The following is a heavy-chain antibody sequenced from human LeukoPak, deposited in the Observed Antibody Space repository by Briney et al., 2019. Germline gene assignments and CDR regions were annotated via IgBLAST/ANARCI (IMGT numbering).Heavy chain of an antibody. CDR1: GFTFSSYG. D-gene: IGHD3-22*01. V-gene: IGHV3-30*02. Sequence: GGSLRLSCAASGFTFSSYGMHWVRQAPGKGLEWVAFIRYDGSNKYYADSVKGRFTISRDNSKNTLYLQMNSLRVEDTAVYYCAKDRAAGYYYDSTGYFVYWGQGTLVTVSS. CDR2: IRYDGSNK. CDR3: AKDRAAGYYYDSTGYFVY. J-gene: IGHJ4*02.